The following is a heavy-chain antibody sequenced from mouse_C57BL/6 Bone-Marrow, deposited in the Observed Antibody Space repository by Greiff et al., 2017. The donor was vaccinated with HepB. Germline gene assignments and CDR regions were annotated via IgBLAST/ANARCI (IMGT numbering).Heavy chain of an antibody. Sequence: EVHLVESGGDLVKPGGSLKLSCAASGFTFSSYGMSWVRQTPDKRLEWVATISSGGSYTYYPDSVKGRFTISRDNAKNTLYLQMSSLKSDDTAMYYCARQVYFDVWGTGTSVTVSS. J-gene: IGHJ1*03. V-gene: IGHV5-6*01. CDR2: ISSGGSYT. CDR1: GFTFSSYG. CDR3: ARQVYFDV.